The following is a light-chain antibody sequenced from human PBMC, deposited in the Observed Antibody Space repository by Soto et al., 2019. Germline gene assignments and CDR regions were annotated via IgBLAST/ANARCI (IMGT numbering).Light chain of an antibody. CDR3: QQYNSYSRT. J-gene: IGKJ1*01. CDR2: KAS. V-gene: IGKV1-5*03. Sequence: DIQMTQSPSPPSASLGNRVTITFRASQSISSWLAWYQQKPGKAPKLLIYKASSLESGVPSRFSGSGSGTEFTLTISSLQPDDFATYYCQQYNSYSRTFGQGTKVDIK. CDR1: QSISSW.